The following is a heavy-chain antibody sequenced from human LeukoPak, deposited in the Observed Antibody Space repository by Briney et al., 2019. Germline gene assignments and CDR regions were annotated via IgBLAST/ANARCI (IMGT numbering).Heavy chain of an antibody. CDR2: IYTSGST. J-gene: IGHJ4*02. CDR1: GGSISSDNYY. V-gene: IGHV4-61*02. D-gene: IGHD3-22*01. Sequence: SQTLSLTCTVSGGSISSDNYYWSWIRQPTGKGLEWIGRIYTSGSTNYNPTLRSRVTISADTSENQLSLKLSSVTAADTAVYYCARESDLSHYDRTDYWGQGTLVTVSS. CDR3: ARESDLSHYDRTDY.